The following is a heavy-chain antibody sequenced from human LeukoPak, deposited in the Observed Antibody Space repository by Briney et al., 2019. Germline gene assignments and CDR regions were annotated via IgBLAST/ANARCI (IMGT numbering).Heavy chain of an antibody. Sequence: GGSLRLSCAASGLTFSSHWMHWVRQAPGKGLVWVSRITNDGSSTTYADSVKGRFTISRDNAKNMLYLQVNSLRDEDTAVYYCARDVPGGYGDPDRGDYWGQGTLVTVSS. J-gene: IGHJ4*02. D-gene: IGHD4-17*01. V-gene: IGHV3-74*01. CDR3: ARDVPGGYGDPDRGDY. CDR1: GLTFSSHW. CDR2: ITNDGSST.